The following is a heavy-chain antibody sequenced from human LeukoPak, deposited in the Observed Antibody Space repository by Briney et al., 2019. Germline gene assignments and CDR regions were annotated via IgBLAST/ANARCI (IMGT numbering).Heavy chain of an antibody. CDR1: GFTFSSYG. J-gene: IGHJ4*02. CDR3: AREGPRGNSQFDY. Sequence: GGSLRLSCAASGFTFSSYGMHWVRQAPGKGLEWVALIWYDGSNKYYPDSVKGRLTISRDNSKNTLYLQMNSLRAEDTAIYYCAREGPRGNSQFDYWGQGTLVTVSS. D-gene: IGHD2/OR15-2a*01. V-gene: IGHV3-33*01. CDR2: IWYDGSNK.